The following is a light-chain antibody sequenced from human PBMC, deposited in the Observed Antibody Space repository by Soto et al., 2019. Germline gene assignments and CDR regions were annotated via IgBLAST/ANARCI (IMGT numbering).Light chain of an antibody. CDR3: AAWDDSLNGYV. CDR1: SSNIGSNT. Sequence: HSLLTQPPSGSVTPGQRGTISCSGNSSNIGSNTVNWYQQLPGTAPKLLIYSNNQRPSGVPDRFSGSKSGTSASLAISGLQSEDEADYYCAAWDDSLNGYVFGTGTKVTVL. CDR2: SNN. J-gene: IGLJ1*01. V-gene: IGLV1-44*01.